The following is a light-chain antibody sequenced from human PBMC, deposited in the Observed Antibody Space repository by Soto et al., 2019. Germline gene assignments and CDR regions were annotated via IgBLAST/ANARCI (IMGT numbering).Light chain of an antibody. Sequence: EVVLTQSLVTLSLSPGERATLSCRASQSVSSPYLAWYQQKPGQPPRLLIYGASSRATDIPDRFIGSGCGTEFTLTIARLAPEDFAMYYCQQYGSSPLTFGPGTKVYI. J-gene: IGKJ3*01. V-gene: IGKV3-20*01. CDR2: GAS. CDR3: QQYGSSPLT. CDR1: QSVSSPY.